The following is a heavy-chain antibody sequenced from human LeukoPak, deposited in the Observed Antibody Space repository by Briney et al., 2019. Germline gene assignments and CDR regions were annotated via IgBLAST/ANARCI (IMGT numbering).Heavy chain of an antibody. D-gene: IGHD5-18*01. CDR3: ARVFGYSYGFYYYYYMDV. J-gene: IGHJ6*03. V-gene: IGHV6-1*01. CDR1: GDSVSSNSAA. CDR2: TYYRSKWYN. Sequence: SQTLSLTCAISGDSVSSNSAAWNWIRQSPSRGLEWLGRTYYRSKWYNDYAVSVKSRITINPDTSKNQFSLQLNSVTPEDTAVYYCARVFGYSYGFYYYYYMDVWGKGTTVTISS.